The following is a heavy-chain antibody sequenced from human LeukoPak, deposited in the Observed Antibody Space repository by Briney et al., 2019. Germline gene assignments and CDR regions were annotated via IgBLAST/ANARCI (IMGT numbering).Heavy chain of an antibody. Sequence: SETLSLTCTVSGGSISSGSYYWSWIRQPAGKGLEWIGRIYTSGSTYYNPSLKSRVTISVDRSKNQFSLKLSPVTAADTAVYYCARDDPITMTVDYWGQGTLVTVSS. CDR2: IYTSGST. D-gene: IGHD3-22*01. CDR3: ARDDPITMTVDY. J-gene: IGHJ4*02. V-gene: IGHV4-61*02. CDR1: GGSISSGSYY.